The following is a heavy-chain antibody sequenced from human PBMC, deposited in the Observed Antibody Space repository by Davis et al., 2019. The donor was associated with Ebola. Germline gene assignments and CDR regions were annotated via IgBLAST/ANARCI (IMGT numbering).Heavy chain of an antibody. CDR3: ARGLETPIAVAGTHRAFDM. J-gene: IGHJ3*02. CDR1: GGSFSGYY. D-gene: IGHD6-19*01. Sequence: SETLSLTCAVYGGSFSGYYWSWIRQPPRKGLELIGEINHSGSTNYNPSLKSRVTISVDTSKNQFSLKLNSVTAADTAVYYCARGLETPIAVAGTHRAFDMWGQGTKVTVSS. V-gene: IGHV4-34*01. CDR2: INHSGST.